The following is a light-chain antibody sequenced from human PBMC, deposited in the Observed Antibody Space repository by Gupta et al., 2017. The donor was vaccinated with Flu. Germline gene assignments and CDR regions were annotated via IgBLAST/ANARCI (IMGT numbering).Light chain of an antibody. CDR2: EVS. CDR3: NSYTDRATRV. CDR1: SSDVGFHDY. V-gene: IGLV2-14*01. Sequence: QSVLTQPASVSGSPGQSITISCTGTSSDVGFHDYVSWYQQHPGKAPKVLIYEVSKRPSGVSRRFSGSKSGNTASLTIFALQPEDEATYYCNSYTDRATRVFGGGTKLTVL. J-gene: IGLJ3*02.